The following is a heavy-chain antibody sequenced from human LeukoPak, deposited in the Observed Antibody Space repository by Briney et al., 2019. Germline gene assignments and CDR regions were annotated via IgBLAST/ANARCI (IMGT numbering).Heavy chain of an antibody. V-gene: IGHV1-18*01. CDR3: ATEPPVSDILTGYVY. CDR2: ISAYNGNT. D-gene: IGHD3-9*01. J-gene: IGHJ4*02. CDR1: GYTLTTHD. Sequence: GASVKVSCKASGYTLTTHDLTWVRQAPGQGLEWMGWISAYNGNTNYAQKFQGRVTMTEDTSTDTAYMELSSLRSEDTAVYYCATEPPVSDILTGYVYWGQGTLVTVSS.